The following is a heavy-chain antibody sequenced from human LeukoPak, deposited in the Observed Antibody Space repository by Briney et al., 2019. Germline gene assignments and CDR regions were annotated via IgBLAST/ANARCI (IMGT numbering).Heavy chain of an antibody. D-gene: IGHD3-3*01. CDR3: AKDLSKATYYDFWSGYRPLYGMDV. J-gene: IGHJ6*02. CDR2: ISGSGGST. Sequence: GGSLRLSCAASGFTFSSYAMSWVRQAPGKGLEWVSAISGSGGSTDYADSVKGRFTISRDNSKNTLYLQMNSLRAEDTAVYYCAKDLSKATYYDFWSGYRPLYGMDVWGQGTTVTVSS. V-gene: IGHV3-23*01. CDR1: GFTFSSYA.